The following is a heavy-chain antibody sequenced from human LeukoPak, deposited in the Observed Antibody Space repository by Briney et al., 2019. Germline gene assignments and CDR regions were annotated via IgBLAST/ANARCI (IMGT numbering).Heavy chain of an antibody. CDR3: AKDVYYYFWSGYYSAFDI. V-gene: IGHV3-23*01. J-gene: IGHJ3*02. CDR2: ISGSGGST. D-gene: IGHD3-3*01. CDR1: GFTFSSYA. Sequence: GGSLRLSCAASGFTFSSYAMSWVRQAPGKGLEWVSAISGSGGSTYYADSVKGRFTISRDNSKNTLYLQMNSLRAEDTAVYYCAKDVYYYFWSGYYSAFDIWGQGTMVTVSS.